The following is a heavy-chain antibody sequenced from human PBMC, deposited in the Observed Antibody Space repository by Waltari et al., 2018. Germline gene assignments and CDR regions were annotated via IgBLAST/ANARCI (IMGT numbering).Heavy chain of an antibody. CDR1: GGSFNDHF. CDR3: ARGLIYCSSGSCVGY. D-gene: IGHD2-15*01. CDR2: SHHSGYT. J-gene: IGHJ4*02. Sequence: QGQLQQWGAGLLKPSETLSLTCTVHGGSFNDHFWTWIRQAPGKGLEWIGESHHSGYTNYNPSLKSRVSISVDTSKREFSLKMTSVTAADTAMYYCARGLIYCSSGSCVGYWGQGTLVTVSS. V-gene: IGHV4-34*01.